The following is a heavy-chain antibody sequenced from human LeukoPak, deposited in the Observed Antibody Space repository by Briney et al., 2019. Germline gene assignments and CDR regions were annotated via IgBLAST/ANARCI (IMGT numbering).Heavy chain of an antibody. Sequence: ASVKVSCKASGYTCTSYGISWVRQAPGQGLEWMGWISAYNGNTNYAQRLQGRVTMTTDTSTSTAYMELRSLRSDDTAVYYCARVVGYCSGGSCYVGDYWGQGTLVTVSS. D-gene: IGHD2-15*01. CDR3: ARVVGYCSGGSCYVGDY. CDR1: GYTCTSYG. V-gene: IGHV1-18*01. J-gene: IGHJ4*02. CDR2: ISAYNGNT.